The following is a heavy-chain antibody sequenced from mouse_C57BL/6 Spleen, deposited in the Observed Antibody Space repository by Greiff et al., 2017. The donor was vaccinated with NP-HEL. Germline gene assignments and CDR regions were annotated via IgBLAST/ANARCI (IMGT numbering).Heavy chain of an antibody. D-gene: IGHD1-1*01. J-gene: IGHJ4*01. Sequence: QVQLKESGPELVKPGASVKISCKASGYAFSSSWMNWVKQRPGKGLEWIGRIYPGDGDTNYNGKFKGKATLTADKSSSTAYMQLSSLTSEDSAVYVCAREQDYGRGDYWGQGTSVTVSS. CDR2: IYPGDGDT. V-gene: IGHV1-82*01. CDR3: AREQDYGRGDY. CDR1: GYAFSSSW.